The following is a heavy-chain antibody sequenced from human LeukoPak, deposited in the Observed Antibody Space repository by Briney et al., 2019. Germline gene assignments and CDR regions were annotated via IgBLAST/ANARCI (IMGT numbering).Heavy chain of an antibody. D-gene: IGHD3-16*02. CDR2: ISAYNGNT. CDR3: ASALYGEFSYDAFDI. V-gene: IGHV1-18*01. J-gene: IGHJ3*02. Sequence: ASVKVSCKASGYTFTSCGISWVRQAPGQGLEWMGWISAYNGNTNYAQKLQGRVTMTTDTSTSTAYMELRSLRSDDTAVYYCASALYGEFSYDAFDIWGQGTMVTVSS. CDR1: GYTFTSCG.